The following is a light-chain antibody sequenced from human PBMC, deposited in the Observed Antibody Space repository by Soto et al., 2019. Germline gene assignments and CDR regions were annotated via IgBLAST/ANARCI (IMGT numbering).Light chain of an antibody. CDR3: QSYDSSLSGWV. J-gene: IGLJ3*02. CDR1: SSNIGAGYD. CDR2: GNS. V-gene: IGLV1-40*01. Sequence: QSVLTQSPSVSGAAGQRVTISCTGGSSNIGAGYDVHWYQQLPGTAPKLLIYGNSNRPSGVPDRFSGSKSGTSASLAITGLQAEDEAYYYCQSYDSSLSGWVFGGGTQLTVL.